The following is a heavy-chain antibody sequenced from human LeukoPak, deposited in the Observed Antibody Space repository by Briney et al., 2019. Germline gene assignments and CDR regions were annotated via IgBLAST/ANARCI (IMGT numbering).Heavy chain of an antibody. CDR2: ISAYNGNK. J-gene: IGHJ4*02. CDR1: GYTFSSYG. Sequence: ASVNVSCKASGYTFSSYGISWVRQAPGQGIEWMGWISAYNGNKNYAQKLQGRVTMTTDTSTSTAYMELRSLRSDDTAVYYCARASDDILTGYFDYWGQGTLVTVSS. V-gene: IGHV1-18*01. CDR3: ARASDDILTGYFDY. D-gene: IGHD3-9*01.